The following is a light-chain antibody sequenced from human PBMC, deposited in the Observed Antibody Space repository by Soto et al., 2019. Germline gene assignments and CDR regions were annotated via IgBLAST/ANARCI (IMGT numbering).Light chain of an antibody. CDR1: SSDVGGYNY. CDR2: DVS. V-gene: IGLV2-11*01. J-gene: IGLJ3*02. CDR3: CSYAGRYTYWV. Sequence: QSALTQPRSVSGSPGQSVTISCTGTSSDVGGYNYVSWYQQHPGKAPKLMIYDVSKRPSGVPDRFSGSKSGNTASLTISGLQADDEADYYCCSYAGRYTYWVFGGGTQLIVL.